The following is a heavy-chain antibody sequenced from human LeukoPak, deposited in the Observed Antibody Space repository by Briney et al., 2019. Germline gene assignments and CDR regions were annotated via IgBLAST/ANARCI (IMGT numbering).Heavy chain of an antibody. CDR2: IYYTGST. J-gene: IGHJ4*02. D-gene: IGHD2-15*01. V-gene: IGHV4-30-4*08. CDR1: GGSISSSNYY. CDR3: ARESLRYCSAGSCSPFDS. Sequence: SETLSLTCTVSGGSISSSNYYWGWIRQPPGKGLEWIGHIYYTGSTSYNPSLKSPVIISVDTSKNQFSLKPSSVTATDTGVYYCARESLRYCSAGSCSPFDSWGQGTLVTVSS.